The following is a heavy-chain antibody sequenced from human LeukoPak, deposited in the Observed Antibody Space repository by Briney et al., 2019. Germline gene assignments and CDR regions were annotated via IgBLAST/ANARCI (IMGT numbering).Heavy chain of an antibody. CDR2: IIPIFGTT. CDR3: ARVFGTTIFGIVSKYGNDY. J-gene: IGHJ4*02. CDR1: GGTFSSYA. D-gene: IGHD3-3*01. V-gene: IGHV1-69*13. Sequence: SVKVSCKASGGTFSSYAISWVRQAPGQGLEWMGGIIPIFGTTNYAQKFQGRVTITADESTSTAYMELSSLRSEDTAVYYCARVFGTTIFGIVSKYGNDYWGQGTLVTVSS.